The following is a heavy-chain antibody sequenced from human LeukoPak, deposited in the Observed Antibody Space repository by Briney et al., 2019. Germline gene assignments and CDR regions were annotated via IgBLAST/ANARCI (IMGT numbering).Heavy chain of an antibody. CDR1: GYTFTSYY. J-gene: IGHJ4*02. CDR2: INPSGGST. V-gene: IGHV1-46*01. Sequence: ASVKVSCKASGYTFTSYYMHWVRQAPGQGLEWMGIINPSGGSTSYAQKFQGRVTMTRDTSTSTVYMELSSLRSEDTAVYYCARDLHWKMTTVTTGFDYWGQGTLVTVSS. D-gene: IGHD4-17*01. CDR3: ARDLHWKMTTVTTGFDY.